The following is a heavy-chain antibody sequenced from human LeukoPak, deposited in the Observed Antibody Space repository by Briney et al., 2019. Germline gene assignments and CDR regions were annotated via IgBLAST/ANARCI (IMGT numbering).Heavy chain of an antibody. V-gene: IGHV1-2*02. D-gene: IGHD6-13*01. CDR1: GYSLIGYY. J-gene: IGHJ4*02. CDR3: ARSSAAWYFFDY. CDR2: INPNSAGT. Sequence: ASVKVSCKASGYSLIGYYMHWVRQAPRQGLEWMGWINPNSAGTNYAQKFQARVTMTSDTSIGTAYMELSRLRSDDTAVYYCARSSAAWYFFDYWGQGTLVTVSS.